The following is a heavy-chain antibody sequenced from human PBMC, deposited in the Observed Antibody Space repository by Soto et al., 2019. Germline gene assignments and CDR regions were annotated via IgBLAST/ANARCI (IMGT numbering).Heavy chain of an antibody. Sequence: SVKVSCKASGYTVTGYDIHWVRQAPGQGLEWMGGIIPIFGTANYAQKFQGRVTITADESTSTAYMELSSLRSEDTAVYYCARDTVYYDSSGYPPWGQGTLVTVSS. V-gene: IGHV1-69*13. J-gene: IGHJ5*02. CDR1: GYTVTGYD. CDR3: ARDTVYYDSSGYPP. D-gene: IGHD3-22*01. CDR2: IIPIFGTA.